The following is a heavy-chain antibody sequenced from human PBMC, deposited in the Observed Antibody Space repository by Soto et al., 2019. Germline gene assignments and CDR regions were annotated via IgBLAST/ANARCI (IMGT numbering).Heavy chain of an antibody. CDR3: ARGSSGWYFDY. V-gene: IGHV4-30-4*01. J-gene: IGHJ4*02. Sequence: QVQLQESGPGLVKPSQTLSLTCTASGGSISSGDYSWSWIRQPPGKGLEWIGYIYYSGSTYHNPSLKSRVTISVDTSKNQFSLKLSSVTAADTAVYYCARGSSGWYFDYWGQGTLVTVSS. CDR2: IYYSGST. CDR1: GGSISSGDYS. D-gene: IGHD6-19*01.